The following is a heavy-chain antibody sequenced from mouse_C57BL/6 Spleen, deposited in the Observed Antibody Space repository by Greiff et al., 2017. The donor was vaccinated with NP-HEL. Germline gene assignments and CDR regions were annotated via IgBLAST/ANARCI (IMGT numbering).Heavy chain of an antibody. CDR3: ARSVDEGYYDAMDY. CDR2: IYPRSGNT. D-gene: IGHD1-1*01. V-gene: IGHV1-81*01. CDR1: GYTFTSYG. J-gene: IGHJ4*01. Sequence: VQLQQSGAELARPGASVKLSCKASGYTFTSYGISWVKQRTGQGLEWIGEIYPRSGNTYYNEKFKGKATLTADKSSSTAYMELRSLTSEDSAVYFCARSVDEGYYDAMDYWGQGTSVTVSS.